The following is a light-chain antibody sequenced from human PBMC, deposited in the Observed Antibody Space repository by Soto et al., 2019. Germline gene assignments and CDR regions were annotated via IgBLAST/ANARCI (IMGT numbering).Light chain of an antibody. J-gene: IGLJ2*01. CDR2: SNT. CDR1: NSNIGAGFG. V-gene: IGLV1-40*01. CDR3: SSYTSSSTLVV. Sequence: QSVLTQPPSVSGAPGQRVTISCTGSNSNIGAGFGVQWYQQFPRTAPRLLIYSNTNRPSGVPDRFSASKSGTSASLAITGLRAEDEADYYCSSYTSSSTLVVFGGGTKVTVL.